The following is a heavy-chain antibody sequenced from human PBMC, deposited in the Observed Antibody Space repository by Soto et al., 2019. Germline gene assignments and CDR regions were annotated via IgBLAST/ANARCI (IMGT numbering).Heavy chain of an antibody. CDR1: GFTFSSYT. Sequence: EVQLVESGGGLVKPGGSLRLSCAASGFTFSSYTMSWVRQAPGKGLEWVSSISSITSYIYYADSVKGRFTISRDNAKNSLYLEMNSLRAEDTAVYYCARLRASTWYMGGYLDYWGQGTLVTVSS. J-gene: IGHJ4*02. CDR2: ISSITSYI. CDR3: ARLRASTWYMGGYLDY. V-gene: IGHV3-21*01. D-gene: IGHD6-13*01.